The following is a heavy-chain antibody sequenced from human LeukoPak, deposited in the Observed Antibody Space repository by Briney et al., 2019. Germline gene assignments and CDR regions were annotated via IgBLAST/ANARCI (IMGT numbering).Heavy chain of an antibody. D-gene: IGHD3-10*01. CDR3: ARGYYYGSGSYFDY. CDR1: GFTFSSYN. Sequence: GRSLRLSCAASGFTFSSYNMNWVRQAPGKGLEWVSSISSISSYIYYADSVKGRFTISRDNAKNSLFLQMNSLRAEDTAVYYCARGYYYGSGSYFDYWGQRTLVTVSS. CDR2: ISSISSYI. J-gene: IGHJ4*02. V-gene: IGHV3-21*01.